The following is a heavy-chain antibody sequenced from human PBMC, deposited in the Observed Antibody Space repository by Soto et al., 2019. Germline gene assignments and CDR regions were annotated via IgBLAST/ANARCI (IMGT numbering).Heavy chain of an antibody. CDR2: IYWDDDK. Sequence: QITLKESGPTLVKPTQTLTLTCTFSGFSLSTGGVRVDWIRQPPGKALAWLALIYWDDDKRYSPSLKSRLHNPKETCNEQVDLTRHSMDPVDKASYYCGLHFDYWGQGTLVTVSS. J-gene: IGHJ4*02. CDR1: GFSLSTGGVR. V-gene: IGHV2-5*02. CDR3: GLHFDY.